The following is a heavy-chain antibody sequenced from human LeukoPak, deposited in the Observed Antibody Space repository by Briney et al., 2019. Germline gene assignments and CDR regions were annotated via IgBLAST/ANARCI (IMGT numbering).Heavy chain of an antibody. CDR2: INHSGST. CDR3: ARGGGDTVTTVSWFDP. Sequence: SETLSLTCAVYGGSFSGYYWRWIRQPPGKGLEWIGEINHSGSTNYNPSLKSRVTISVDTSKNQFSLKLSSVTAADTAVYYCARGGGDTVTTVSWFDPWGQGTLVTVSS. D-gene: IGHD4-11*01. V-gene: IGHV4-34*01. J-gene: IGHJ5*02. CDR1: GGSFSGYY.